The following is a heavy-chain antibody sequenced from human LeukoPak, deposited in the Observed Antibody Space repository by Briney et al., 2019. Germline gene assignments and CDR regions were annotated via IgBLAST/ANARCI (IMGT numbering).Heavy chain of an antibody. CDR3: AKGPRASGWTYFDY. Sequence: PGGSLRLSCAASGLTFSVYGMHWVRQAPGKGLEWVSVISGSGGSTYSAESVKGRFTISRDNSKNTLYLQMNSLRVEDTAVYYCAKGPRASGWTYFDYWGQGTLVTVSS. V-gene: IGHV3-23*01. CDR1: GLTFSVYG. CDR2: ISGSGGST. D-gene: IGHD6-19*01. J-gene: IGHJ4*02.